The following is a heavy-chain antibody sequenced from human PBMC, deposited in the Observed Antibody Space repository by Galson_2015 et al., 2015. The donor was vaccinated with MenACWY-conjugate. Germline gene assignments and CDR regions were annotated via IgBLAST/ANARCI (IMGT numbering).Heavy chain of an antibody. CDR1: GYTFTSYG. Sequence: SVKVSCKASGYTFTSYGISWVRQAPGQGLEWMGWISAYNGNTNYAQKLQGRVTMTTDTSTSTAYMELRSLRSDDTAVYYCARDAIVVVPAVTPFDYWGQGTLVTVSS. CDR2: ISAYNGNT. CDR3: ARDAIVVVPAVTPFDY. V-gene: IGHV1-18*01. D-gene: IGHD2-2*02. J-gene: IGHJ4*02.